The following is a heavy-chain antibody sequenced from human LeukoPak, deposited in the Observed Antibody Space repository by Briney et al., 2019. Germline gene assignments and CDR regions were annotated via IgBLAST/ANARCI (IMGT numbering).Heavy chain of an antibody. CDR3: ARDSYGMDV. CDR1: GFTFSCYD. CDR2: IWYDESKE. Sequence: GGSLRLSCAASGFTFSCYDMHWGRQAPGKGLEWVAVIWYDESKEYYADSVKGRFTISRDNSKNTLYLQMNSLRAEDTAIYYCARDSYGMDVWGQGTTVTVSS. V-gene: IGHV3-33*08. J-gene: IGHJ6*02.